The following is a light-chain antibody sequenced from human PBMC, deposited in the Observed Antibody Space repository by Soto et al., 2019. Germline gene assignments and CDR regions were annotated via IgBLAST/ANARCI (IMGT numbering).Light chain of an antibody. CDR2: RNN. CDR3: AAWDDSLSTWV. Sequence: QSVLTQPPSASATPGQRVTISCSGRSSNIGSNYVYWYQQLPGTAPKLLIYRNNQRPSGVPDRFSGSKSDTSASLAISGLRSEDEADYYCAAWDDSLSTWVFGGGTKLTVL. CDR1: SSNIGSNY. J-gene: IGLJ3*02. V-gene: IGLV1-47*01.